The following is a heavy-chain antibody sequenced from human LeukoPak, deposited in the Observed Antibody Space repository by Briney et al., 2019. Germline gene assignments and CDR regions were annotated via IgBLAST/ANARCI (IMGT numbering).Heavy chain of an antibody. CDR2: IIPILGIA. V-gene: IGHV1-69*04. D-gene: IGHD1-20*01. CDR3: ARDAPANWNDVYYYYGMDV. CDR1: GGTFSSYA. J-gene: IGHJ6*02. Sequence: SVKVSCKASGGTFSSYAISWVRQAPGQGLEWMGRIIPILGIANYAQKFQGRVTITADKSTSTAYMELSSLRSEDTAVYYCARDAPANWNDVYYYYGMDVWGQGTTVTVSS.